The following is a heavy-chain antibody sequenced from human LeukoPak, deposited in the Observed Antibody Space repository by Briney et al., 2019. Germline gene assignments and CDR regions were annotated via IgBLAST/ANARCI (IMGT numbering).Heavy chain of an antibody. CDR1: GFIFSSYA. CDR3: ASGYYYAPYDY. J-gene: IGHJ4*02. V-gene: IGHV3-30-3*01. CDR2: ISYDGSNK. D-gene: IGHD3-22*01. Sequence: GGSLRLSCAASGFIFSSYAMHWFRQAPGKGLEWVAVISYDGSNKYYADSVKGRSTISRDNSKNTLYLQMNSLRAEDTAVYYCASGYYYAPYDYWGQGTLVTVSS.